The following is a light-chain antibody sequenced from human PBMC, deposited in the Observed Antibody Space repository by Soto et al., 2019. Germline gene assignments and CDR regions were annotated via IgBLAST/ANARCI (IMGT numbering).Light chain of an antibody. V-gene: IGKV1-9*01. CDR3: QKYDRAPFT. J-gene: IGKJ3*01. CDR1: QAITNN. CDR2: EES. Sequence: DIHLTQSPSSLSASVGDRVTITCRASQAITNNLAWYQQKPGNPPRLLIYEESTLHSGVPSRFSGRKVGTQFILTIDSLQPEDFATYYCQKYDRAPFTFGPGTKVDFK.